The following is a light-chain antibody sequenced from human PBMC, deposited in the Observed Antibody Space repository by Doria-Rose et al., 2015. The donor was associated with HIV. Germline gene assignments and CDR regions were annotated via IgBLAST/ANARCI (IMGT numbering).Light chain of an antibody. J-gene: IGKJ2*01. CDR1: QSISSY. V-gene: IGKV1-39*01. CDR3: QQSYSIPYT. CDR2: ATS. Sequence: ITCRASQSISSYLNWYQQKPGKAPKLLIYATSTLQSGVPSRFSGSGSGTDFTLTISSLRPEDFGTYHCQQSYSIPYTLGQGTKLEIK.